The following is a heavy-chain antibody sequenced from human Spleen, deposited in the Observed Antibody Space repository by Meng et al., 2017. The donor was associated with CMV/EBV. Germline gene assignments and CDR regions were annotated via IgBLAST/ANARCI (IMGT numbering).Heavy chain of an antibody. J-gene: IGHJ4*02. CDR2: SYYSGST. D-gene: IGHD3-10*01. V-gene: IGHV4-39*01. Sequence: SETLSLTCTVSGASVSSSSYYWGWIRQPPGKGLEWIGSSYYSGSTYYNPSLRSRVTISVDTSKNQVSLKLSSVTAADTAVYYCVRHDYYYGSGSYPTPFDYWGQGTLVTVSS. CDR3: VRHDYYYGSGSYPTPFDY. CDR1: GASVSSSSYY.